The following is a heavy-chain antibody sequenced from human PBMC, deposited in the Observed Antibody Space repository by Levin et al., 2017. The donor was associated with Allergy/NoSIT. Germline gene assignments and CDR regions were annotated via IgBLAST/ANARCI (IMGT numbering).Heavy chain of an antibody. D-gene: IGHD1-1*01. V-gene: IGHV4-61*02. CDR3: ARDGEGTGTRPHYMDG. CDR2: IYTSGST. Sequence: SETLSLTCTVSGGSISSGSYYWSWIRQPAGKGLEWIGRIYTSGSTNYNPSLKSRVTISVDTSKNQFSLKLSSVTAADTAVYYCARDGEGTGTRPHYMDGWGKGTTVTVSS. J-gene: IGHJ6*03. CDR1: GGSISSGSYY.